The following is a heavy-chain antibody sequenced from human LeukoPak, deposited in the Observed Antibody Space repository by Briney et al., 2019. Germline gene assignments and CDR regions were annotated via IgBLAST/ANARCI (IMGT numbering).Heavy chain of an antibody. CDR2: ISAYNGNT. CDR3: ARDMVRGVMGPLNWFDP. J-gene: IGHJ5*02. D-gene: IGHD3-10*01. V-gene: IGHV1-18*01. Sequence: ASVKVSCKASGYTFTSCGISWVRQAPGQGLEWMGWISAYNGNTNYAQKLQGRVTMTTDTSTSTAYMELRSLRSDDTAVYYCARDMVRGVMGPLNWFDPWGQGTLVTVSS. CDR1: GYTFTSCG.